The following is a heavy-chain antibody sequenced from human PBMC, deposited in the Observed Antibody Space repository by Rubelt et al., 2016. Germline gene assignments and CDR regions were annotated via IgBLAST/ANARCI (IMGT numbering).Heavy chain of an antibody. D-gene: IGHD3-10*01. Sequence: QVQLVQSGAEVKKPGASVKVSCKASGYTFTSYGISWVRQAPGQGLEWMGWISAYNGNKNYAQKLQGIVTMTPDTSTSTAYMELRSLSSDDTAVYYCARDPLPVRGVIMTPTHWGQGTLVTVSS. J-gene: IGHJ4*02. CDR1: GYTFTSYG. V-gene: IGHV1-18*01. CDR3: ARDPLPVRGVIMTPTH. CDR2: ISAYNGNK.